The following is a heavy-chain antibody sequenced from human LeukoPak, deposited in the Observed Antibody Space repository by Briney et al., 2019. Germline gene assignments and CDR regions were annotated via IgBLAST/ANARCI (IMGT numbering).Heavy chain of an antibody. CDR1: GYTFTSYG. CDR2: INTYNVNT. J-gene: IGHJ4*02. CDR3: ARDSRRGYSYGYDY. V-gene: IGHV1-18*01. Sequence: ASVKVSCKASGYTFTSYGVSRVRQAPGQGLEWMGWINTYNVNTNYAQKFQGRVTLTTDASTSTAYMELRSLRSDDTAVYYCARDSRRGYSYGYDYWGQGTLVTVSS. D-gene: IGHD5-18*01.